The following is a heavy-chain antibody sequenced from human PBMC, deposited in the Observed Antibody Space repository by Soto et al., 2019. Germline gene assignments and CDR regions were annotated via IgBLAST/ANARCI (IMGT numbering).Heavy chain of an antibody. J-gene: IGHJ4*02. CDR2: ISYDGSNK. CDR3: ARTPGGSQLLWGAFDY. Sequence: GGSLRLSCAASGFTFSSYAMHWVRQAPGKGLERVAVISYDGSNKYYADSVKGRFTISRDNSKNTLYLQMTSLRAEETAVYYCARTPGGSQLLWGAFDYWGQGTLVTVSS. V-gene: IGHV3-30-3*01. D-gene: IGHD2-2*01. CDR1: GFTFSSYA.